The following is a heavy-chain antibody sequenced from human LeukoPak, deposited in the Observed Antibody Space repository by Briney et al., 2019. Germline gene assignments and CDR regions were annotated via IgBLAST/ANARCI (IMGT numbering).Heavy chain of an antibody. J-gene: IGHJ4*02. CDR2: ISYDGGNK. Sequence: GGSLRLSCAASGFTFSSYGMHCVRQAPGKGLEWVAVISYDGGNKYYADSVKGRFTISRDNSKNTLYLQVNSLRAEDTAVYYCANENYYDSSGFPDHWGQGTLVTVSS. D-gene: IGHD3-22*01. CDR1: GFTFSSYG. V-gene: IGHV3-30*18. CDR3: ANENYYDSSGFPDH.